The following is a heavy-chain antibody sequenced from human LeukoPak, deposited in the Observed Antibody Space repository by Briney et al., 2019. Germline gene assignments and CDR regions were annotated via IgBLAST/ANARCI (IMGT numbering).Heavy chain of an antibody. CDR1: GFTFSSYG. Sequence: GGSLRLSCAASGFTFSSYGMHWVRQAPGKGLEWLAVIWYDGSNKYYADSVKGRFTISRDNSKNTLYLQMNSLRAEDTAVYYCARDHSLVLGDWGQGTLVTVSS. J-gene: IGHJ4*02. V-gene: IGHV3-33*01. CDR2: IWYDGSNK. D-gene: IGHD3-16*01. CDR3: ARDHSLVLGD.